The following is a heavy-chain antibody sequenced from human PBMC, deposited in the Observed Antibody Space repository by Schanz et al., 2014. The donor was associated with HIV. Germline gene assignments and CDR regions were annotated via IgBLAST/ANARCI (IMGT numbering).Heavy chain of an antibody. V-gene: IGHV1-69*06. CDR2: IIPLSGTP. J-gene: IGHJ6*02. D-gene: IGHD1-1*01. CDR3: ARDIKYDDPFQYGMDV. Sequence: QVQLVQSGAEVKKPGSSVKVSCKVFGGTFSNYAISWVRQAPGQGLEWMGGIIPLSGTPFYAQKFQGRVAITADKSTGTVYMDLGSLTSEDTAVYFCARDIKYDDPFQYGMDVWGQGTTVSVSS. CDR1: GGTFSNYA.